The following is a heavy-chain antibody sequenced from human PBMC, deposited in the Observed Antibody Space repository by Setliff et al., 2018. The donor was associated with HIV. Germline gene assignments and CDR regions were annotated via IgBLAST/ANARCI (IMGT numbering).Heavy chain of an antibody. Sequence: PGGSLRLSCAASGFTFSSYWMHWVRQAPGKGLVWVFGMNTDGSSTRYADSVKGRFTISRDNAKNMLYLQMNSLSADDTAVYYCARGGANPSWFDSWGQGTLVTVSS. CDR1: GFTFSSYW. J-gene: IGHJ5*01. CDR3: ARGGANPSWFDS. D-gene: IGHD3-16*01. CDR2: MNTDGSST. V-gene: IGHV3-74*01.